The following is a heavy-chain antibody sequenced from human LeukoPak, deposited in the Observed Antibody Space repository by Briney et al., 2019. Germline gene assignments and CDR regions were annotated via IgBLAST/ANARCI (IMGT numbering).Heavy chain of an antibody. CDR2: ISAYNGNT. CDR3: ARGIRISDYSSTWTPLDY. Sequence: GASVKVSCKASGYTFTSYGISWVRQAPGQGLEWMGWISAYNGNTNYAQKLQGRVTMTTDTSTSTAYMELRSLRSDDTAVYYCARGIRISDYSSTWTPLDYWGQGPLVTVSS. CDR1: GYTFTSYG. J-gene: IGHJ4*02. V-gene: IGHV1-18*01. D-gene: IGHD6-13*01.